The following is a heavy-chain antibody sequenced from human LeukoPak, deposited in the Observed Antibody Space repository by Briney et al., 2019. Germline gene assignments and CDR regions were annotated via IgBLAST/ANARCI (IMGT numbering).Heavy chain of an antibody. CDR3: AKFLGVAPMNY. Sequence: GGSLRLSCAASGFTFSSYAMHWVRQAPGKGLEWVAVISYDGSNKYYADSVKGRFTIPRDNSKNTLYLQMNSLRPEDTAVYYCAKFLGVAPMNYWGRGPLVTVSS. J-gene: IGHJ4*02. V-gene: IGHV3-30-3*02. CDR1: GFTFSSYA. D-gene: IGHD2-2*01. CDR2: ISYDGSNK.